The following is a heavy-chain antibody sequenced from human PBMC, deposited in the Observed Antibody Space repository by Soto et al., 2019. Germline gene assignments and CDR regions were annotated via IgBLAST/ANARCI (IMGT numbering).Heavy chain of an antibody. V-gene: IGHV1-8*01. CDR2: INPNNGNT. J-gene: IGHJ4*02. Sequence: QVQLVQSGAEVKKPGASVKVSCKASGYTFTSYDINWVRQAAGQGLEWMGRINPNNGNTAYAQKFQGRVTMTRNTSRSTAYVELNSLRSDDTAIYYCTRTSDQDSWGQGTLVTVSA. CDR1: GYTFTSYD. D-gene: IGHD1-26*01. CDR3: TRTSDQDS.